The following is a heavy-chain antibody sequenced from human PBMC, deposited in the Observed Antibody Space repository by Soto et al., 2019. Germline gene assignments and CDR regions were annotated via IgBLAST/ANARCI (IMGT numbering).Heavy chain of an antibody. CDR2: ITGSAGST. Sequence: GGSLRLSCVASGFTFDSHAMNWVRQAPGKGLECVAGITGSAGSTYYADSVKGRFTISKDNPKNTLYRQINSLRAEDTAVYYCTKDKADKYDSSVDSWGQGTQVTVSS. D-gene: IGHD3-22*01. V-gene: IGHV3-23*01. CDR3: TKDKADKYDSSVDS. J-gene: IGHJ4*02. CDR1: GFTFDSHA.